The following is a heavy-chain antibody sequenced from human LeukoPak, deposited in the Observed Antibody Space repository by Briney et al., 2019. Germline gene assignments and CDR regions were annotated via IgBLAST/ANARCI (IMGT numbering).Heavy chain of an antibody. J-gene: IGHJ4*02. CDR2: IYSGGST. CDR1: GFTVSSNY. Sequence: GGSLRLSCAASGFTVSSNYMSWVRQAPGKGLEWVSVIYSGGSTYYADSVKGRFTISRVNSKNTLYLQMNSLRAEDTAVYYCARVLRASIDYWGQGTLVTVSS. D-gene: IGHD1-26*01. V-gene: IGHV3-53*01. CDR3: ARVLRASIDY.